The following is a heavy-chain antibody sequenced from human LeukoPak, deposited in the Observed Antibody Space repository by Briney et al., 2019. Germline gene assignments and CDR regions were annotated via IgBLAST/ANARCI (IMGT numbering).Heavy chain of an antibody. Sequence: PGGSLRLSCAASGFTFSSYWMHWVRQVPGKGLVWVSRITSEGSSTSYADSVKGRFTISRDNAKNTLYLQMNSLRAEDTAVYYCARGGNYVKDYWGQGTLVTVSS. CDR3: ARGGNYVKDY. V-gene: IGHV3-74*01. J-gene: IGHJ4*02. CDR1: GFTFSSYW. CDR2: ITSEGSST. D-gene: IGHD1-7*01.